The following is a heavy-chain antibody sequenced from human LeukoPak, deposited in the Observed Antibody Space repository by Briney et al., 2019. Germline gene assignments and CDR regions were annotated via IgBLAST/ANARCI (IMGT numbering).Heavy chain of an antibody. CDR3: ARGVGLEQWLALDY. V-gene: IGHV1-18*04. Sequence: ASVKVSCKASGYTFTGYYMHWVRQAPGQGLEWMGWISAYNGNTNYAQKLQGRVTMTTDTSTSTAYMELRSLRSDDTAVYYCARGVGLEQWLALDYWGQGTLVTVSS. CDR1: GYTFTGYY. J-gene: IGHJ4*02. D-gene: IGHD6-19*01. CDR2: ISAYNGNT.